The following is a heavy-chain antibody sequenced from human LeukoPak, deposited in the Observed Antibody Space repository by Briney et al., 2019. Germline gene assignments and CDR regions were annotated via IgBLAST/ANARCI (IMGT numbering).Heavy chain of an antibody. D-gene: IGHD2/OR15-2a*01. Sequence: GGSLRLSCAASGFTFSSYAMTWVRQAPGKGLEWVSAISGSGGSTYYADSVKGRFTISRDNAKNSLYLQMYSLRAEDTAIYYCARDKIEGPSNFDNWGQGTLVIVSS. V-gene: IGHV3-23*01. CDR3: ARDKIEGPSNFDN. CDR1: GFTFSSYA. J-gene: IGHJ4*02. CDR2: ISGSGGST.